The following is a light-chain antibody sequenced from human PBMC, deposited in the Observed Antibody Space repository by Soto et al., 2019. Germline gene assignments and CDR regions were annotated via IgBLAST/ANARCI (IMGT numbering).Light chain of an antibody. CDR2: AAS. CDR1: QSISSW. Sequence: IEITQTPPTLSASGENRVTITCRASQSISSWLAWYQQKPGKAPKLLIYAASSLQSGVPSRFSGSGSGTDFTLTISSLQPEDFATYYCLQDYNYPITFGQGTRLEIK. J-gene: IGKJ5*01. V-gene: IGKV1-6*01. CDR3: LQDYNYPIT.